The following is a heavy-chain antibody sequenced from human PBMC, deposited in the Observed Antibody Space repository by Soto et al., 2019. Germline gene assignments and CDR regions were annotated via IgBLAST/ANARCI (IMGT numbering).Heavy chain of an antibody. Sequence: QVQLVQSGAEVKKPGSSVKVSCKASGGTFSSYAISWVRQAPGQGLEWMGGIIPIFDTTNYAQKFQGRVTITADESTSTAYMELSSLRSEDTAVYCCARFGIDCSGGSCYSWGWFDPWGQGTLVIVSS. V-gene: IGHV1-69*01. D-gene: IGHD2-15*01. CDR1: GGTFSSYA. J-gene: IGHJ5*02. CDR3: ARFGIDCSGGSCYSWGWFDP. CDR2: IIPIFDTT.